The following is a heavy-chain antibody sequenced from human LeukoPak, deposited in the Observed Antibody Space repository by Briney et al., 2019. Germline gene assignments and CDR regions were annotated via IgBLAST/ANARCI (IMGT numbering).Heavy chain of an antibody. CDR2: INSDGRGT. V-gene: IGHV3-74*01. CDR3: ARGYTGTIDY. J-gene: IGHJ4*02. Sequence: GGSLRLSCAASGFTFSSYAMHWVRQAPGKGLVWVSRINSDGRGTTYADSVKGRFTISRDNAKNTLFLQMNTLRAEDTAVYYCARGYTGTIDYWGRGTLVTVSS. CDR1: GFTFSSYA. D-gene: IGHD2-8*01.